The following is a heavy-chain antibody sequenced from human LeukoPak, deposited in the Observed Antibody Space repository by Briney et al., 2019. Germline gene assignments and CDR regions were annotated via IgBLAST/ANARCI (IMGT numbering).Heavy chain of an antibody. CDR1: GGSFSGYY. Sequence: PSETLSLTCAVYGGSFSGYYWSWIRQPPGKGLEWIGEINHSGSTNYNPSLKSRVTISVDTSKNQFSLKLSSVTAADTAVYYCARRPWSGHYPRDYYYYYYMDVWGKGTTVTVSS. J-gene: IGHJ6*03. D-gene: IGHD3-3*01. CDR3: ARRPWSGHYPRDYYYYYYMDV. CDR2: INHSGST. V-gene: IGHV4-34*01.